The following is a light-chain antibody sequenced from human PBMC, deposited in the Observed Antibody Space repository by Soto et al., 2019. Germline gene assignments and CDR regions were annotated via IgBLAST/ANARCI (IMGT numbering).Light chain of an antibody. V-gene: IGKV3-11*01. J-gene: IGKJ5*01. CDR2: DAS. Sequence: IVVTKSASALSLSPGETATLSCRASQSISNYLACYQHNPGQAPRLLIFDASNRATGIPARFSGSGSGTDFTLTISGLEPEDFAIYYCQKRCHWPQFGQGTRLEIK. CDR1: QSISNY. CDR3: QKRCHWPQ.